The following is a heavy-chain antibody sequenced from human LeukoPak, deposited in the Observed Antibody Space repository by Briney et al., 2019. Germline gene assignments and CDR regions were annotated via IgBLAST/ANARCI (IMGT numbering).Heavy chain of an antibody. Sequence: PGGSLRLSCAASGFTFGSYWMHWVRQAPGKGLAWVSRINSDGSSTSYADSVKGRFTISRDNAKNTLYLQMNSLRAEDTAVYYCARFRGFGYSSSSGYWGQGTLVTVSS. CDR1: GFTFGSYW. V-gene: IGHV3-74*01. J-gene: IGHJ4*02. CDR3: ARFRGFGYSSSSGY. CDR2: INSDGSST. D-gene: IGHD6-6*01.